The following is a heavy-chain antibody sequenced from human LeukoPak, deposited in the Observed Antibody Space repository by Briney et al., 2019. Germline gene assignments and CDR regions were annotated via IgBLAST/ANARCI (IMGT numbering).Heavy chain of an antibody. Sequence: PSETLSPTCAVYGGSFSGYYWSWIRQPPGKGLEWIGEINHSGSTNYNPSLKSRVTISVDTSKNQFSLKVISMTAADTAAYYCTKSDGYGLIRICGRGTMVTVSS. J-gene: IGHJ3*02. CDR3: TKSDGYGLIRI. V-gene: IGHV4-34*03. CDR2: INHSGST. D-gene: IGHD3-10*01. CDR1: GGSFSGYY.